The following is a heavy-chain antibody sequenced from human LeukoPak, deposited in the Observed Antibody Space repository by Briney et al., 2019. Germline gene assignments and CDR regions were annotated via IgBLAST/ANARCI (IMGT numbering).Heavy chain of an antibody. Sequence: GGSLRLSCAASGFTFSSYAMSWVRQAPGKGLEWVSAISGSGGSAYYADSVKGRFTISRDNSKNTLYLQMNSLRAEDTAVYYCAKGINYQYRSCFDYWGQGTLVTVSS. D-gene: IGHD2-2*01. CDR1: GFTFSSYA. J-gene: IGHJ4*02. CDR3: AKGINYQYRSCFDY. V-gene: IGHV3-23*01. CDR2: ISGSGGSA.